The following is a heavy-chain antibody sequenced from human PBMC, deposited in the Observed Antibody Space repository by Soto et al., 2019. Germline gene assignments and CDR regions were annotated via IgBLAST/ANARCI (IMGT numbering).Heavy chain of an antibody. CDR3: ARRYSSGFDY. Sequence: QVQLQESGPGLVKPSETLSLTCTVSGGSISSYYWSWIRQPPGKGLEWFGYIYYSGSTNYNPSLKSRVTISVDTSKNQFSLKLSSVTAADTAVYYCARRYSSGFDYWGQGTLVTVSS. J-gene: IGHJ4*02. D-gene: IGHD6-19*01. CDR1: GGSISSYY. V-gene: IGHV4-59*08. CDR2: IYYSGST.